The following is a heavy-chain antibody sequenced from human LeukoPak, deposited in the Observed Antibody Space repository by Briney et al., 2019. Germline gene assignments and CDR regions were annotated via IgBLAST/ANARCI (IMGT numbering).Heavy chain of an antibody. CDR2: ISWNSGST. D-gene: IGHD1-26*01. Sequence: PGGSLRLSCAASGFIFDEYAMHWVRQASGKGLEWVSHISWNSGSTAYADPVKGRFTISRDNAKNSLYLQMDRLRPEDTALYYCAKVVFVGATRVGAFDIWGQGTMVTVSS. J-gene: IGHJ3*02. CDR1: GFIFDEYA. V-gene: IGHV3-9*01. CDR3: AKVVFVGATRVGAFDI.